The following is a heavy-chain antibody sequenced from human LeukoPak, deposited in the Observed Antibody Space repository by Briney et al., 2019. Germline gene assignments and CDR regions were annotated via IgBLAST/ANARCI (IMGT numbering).Heavy chain of an antibody. CDR2: IYYSGST. J-gene: IGHJ4*02. Sequence: PSQTLSLTCTVSGGSISSGGYYWSWIRQHPGKGLEWIGYIYYSGSTYYNPSLKSRVTLSVDTSKNQFSLKLSSVTAADTAVYYCARSWFGEQQPFGYWGQGTLVTVSS. CDR1: GGSISSGGYY. V-gene: IGHV4-31*03. D-gene: IGHD3-10*01. CDR3: ARSWFGEQQPFGY.